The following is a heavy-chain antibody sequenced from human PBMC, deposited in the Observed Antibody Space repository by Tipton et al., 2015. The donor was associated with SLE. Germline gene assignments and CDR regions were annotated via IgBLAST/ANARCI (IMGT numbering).Heavy chain of an antibody. D-gene: IGHD2-15*01. V-gene: IGHV4-59*01. Sequence: LRLSCTVSGGSISSYYWSWIRQPPGKGLEWIGYIYYSGSTNYNPSLKSRVTISVDTSKNHFSLKLSSVTAADTAVYYCASDEGHGQWSWYFDLWGRGTLLTVSS. CDR2: IYYSGST. J-gene: IGHJ2*01. CDR3: ASDEGHGQWSWYFDL. CDR1: GGSISSYY.